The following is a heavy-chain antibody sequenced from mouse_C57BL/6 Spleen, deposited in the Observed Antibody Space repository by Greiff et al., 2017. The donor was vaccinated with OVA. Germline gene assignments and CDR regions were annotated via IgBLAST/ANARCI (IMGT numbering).Heavy chain of an antibody. CDR1: GYTFTDYN. D-gene: IGHD1-1*01. CDR2: INPNNGGT. Sequence: EVKLLESGPELVKPGASVKMSCKASGYTFTDYNMHWVKQSHGKSLEWIGYINPNNGGTSYNQKFKGKATLTVNKSSSTAYMELRSLTSEDSAVYYCASDYYGSSPAWFAYWGQGTLVTVSA. V-gene: IGHV1-22*01. CDR3: ASDYYGSSPAWFAY. J-gene: IGHJ3*01.